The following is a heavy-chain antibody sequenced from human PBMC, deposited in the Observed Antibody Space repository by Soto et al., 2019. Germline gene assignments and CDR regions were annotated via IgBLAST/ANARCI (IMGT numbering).Heavy chain of an antibody. D-gene: IGHD6-19*01. Sequence: QVQLQESRPGLVKPSQTLSLTCTVSGAPINSGQFYWSWIRQQPGRGLEWIGFVSSRGNTYYNPSLKSRVIIPLDTSTNQFSLQRLSVTPADTAVYFCAREGGTGFSLFDYWGRGTLVTVSS. CDR2: VSSRGNT. V-gene: IGHV4-30-4*01. CDR1: GAPINSGQFY. J-gene: IGHJ4*02. CDR3: AREGGTGFSLFDY.